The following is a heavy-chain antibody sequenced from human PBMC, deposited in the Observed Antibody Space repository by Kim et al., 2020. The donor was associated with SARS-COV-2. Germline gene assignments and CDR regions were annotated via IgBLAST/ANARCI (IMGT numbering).Heavy chain of an antibody. V-gene: IGHV3-7*03. J-gene: IGHJ6*02. Sequence: GGSLRLSCAASRFFISSYWMNWARQAPGKGLEWVAGIKEDGSEKYYVDSVKGRFTISRDNSKNSLYLQMNILRAEDTAVYYCARGEVGAWSHHYDYYRMDVWGQGTTVTVSS. CDR2: IKEDGSEK. D-gene: IGHD3-10*01. CDR1: RFFISSYW. CDR3: ARGEVGAWSHHYDYYRMDV.